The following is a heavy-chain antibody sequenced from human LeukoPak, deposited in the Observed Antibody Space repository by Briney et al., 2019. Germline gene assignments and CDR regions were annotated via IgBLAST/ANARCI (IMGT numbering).Heavy chain of an antibody. J-gene: IGHJ4*02. CDR1: GFTLSSNY. Sequence: GGSLRLSCAASGFTLSSNYMNWVRPAPGKGLGWVSDIYSGGSTYYADSVKDRFTSTRDNSKNTVYLQMNSLRAEDTAVYYCVKAADYGASAFDYWGQGTLVTVSS. CDR2: IYSGGST. V-gene: IGHV3-66*01. CDR3: VKAADYGASAFDY. D-gene: IGHD4-17*01.